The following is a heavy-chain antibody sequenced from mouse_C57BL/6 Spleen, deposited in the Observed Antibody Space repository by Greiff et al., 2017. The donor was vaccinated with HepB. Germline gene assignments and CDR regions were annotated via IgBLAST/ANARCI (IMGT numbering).Heavy chain of an antibody. V-gene: IGHV1-50*01. D-gene: IGHD2-5*01. CDR3: ARDYSNPFAY. CDR1: GYTFTSYW. J-gene: IGHJ3*01. Sequence: QVQLQQPGAELVKPGASVKLSCKASGYTFTSYWMQWVNQRPGQGLEWIGEIDPSDSYTNYNQKFKGKATLTVDTSSSTAYMQLSSLTSEDSAVYYCARDYSNPFAYWGQVTLVTVSA. CDR2: IDPSDSYT.